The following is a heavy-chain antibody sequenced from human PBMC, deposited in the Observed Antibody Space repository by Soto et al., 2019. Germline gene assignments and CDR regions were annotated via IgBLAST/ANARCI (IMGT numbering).Heavy chain of an antibody. CDR1: GGSISSSYW. D-gene: IGHD2-15*01. CDR2: INSDGSST. Sequence: ETLSLTCAVSGGSISSSYWMHWVRQAPGKGLVWVSRINSDGSSTSYADSVKGRFTISRDNAKNTLYLQMNSLRAEDTAVYYCAKESGGIGGSFDYWGQGTLVTVSS. CDR3: AKESGGIGGSFDY. J-gene: IGHJ4*02. V-gene: IGHV3-74*01.